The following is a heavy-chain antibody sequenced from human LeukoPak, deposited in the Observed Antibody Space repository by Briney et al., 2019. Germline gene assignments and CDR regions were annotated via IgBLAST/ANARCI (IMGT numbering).Heavy chain of an antibody. V-gene: IGHV3-30*18. Sequence: PGGSLRLSCAASGFTFSSYGMHWVRQAPGKGLEWVAVISYDGSNKYYADSVKGRFTISRDNSKNTLYLQMNSLRAEGTAVYYCAKEGPALGYSSSWYEGYYGMDVWGQGTTVTVSS. D-gene: IGHD6-13*01. CDR2: ISYDGSNK. CDR1: GFTFSSYG. CDR3: AKEGPALGYSSSWYEGYYGMDV. J-gene: IGHJ6*02.